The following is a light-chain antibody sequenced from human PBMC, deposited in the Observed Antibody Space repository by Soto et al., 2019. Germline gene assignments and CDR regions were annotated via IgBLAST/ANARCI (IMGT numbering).Light chain of an antibody. Sequence: QSALTQPASVTGSPGQSITISCTGTSSDIGRYDYVSWFQQHPGRAPRLLIYGVINRPSGVSTRFSGSKSGNSPSLTISGLQAEDEDDFYCCSFRSSKTWVFGGGTKLTVL. CDR3: CSFRSSKTWV. CDR1: SSDIGRYDY. CDR2: GVI. V-gene: IGLV2-14*01. J-gene: IGLJ3*02.